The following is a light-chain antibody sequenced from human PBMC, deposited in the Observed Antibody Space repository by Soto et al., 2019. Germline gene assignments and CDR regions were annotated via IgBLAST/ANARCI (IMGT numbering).Light chain of an antibody. Sequence: DLQMTQSPSSLSASVGDRITITCRASQAIANYLAWYQQKPGKAPKSLISAASTLQSGVPSRFSGSGYGTDFTLTISGLQPEDFASYYCQQYHDFPITFGQGTRLDIK. CDR2: AAS. V-gene: IGKV1-16*01. J-gene: IGKJ5*01. CDR3: QQYHDFPIT. CDR1: QAIANY.